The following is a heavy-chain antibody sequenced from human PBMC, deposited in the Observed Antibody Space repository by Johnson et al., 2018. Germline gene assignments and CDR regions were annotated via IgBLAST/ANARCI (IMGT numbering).Heavy chain of an antibody. V-gene: IGHV3-49*03. CDR2: IRSKAYGGTT. J-gene: IGHJ3*02. D-gene: IGHD4-23*01. CDR3: AKILGRWAFDI. CDR1: GFTFGDYA. Sequence: VQLVQSGGGVVQPGGSLRLSCTASGFTFGDYALSWFRQAPGKGLEWIGFIRSKAYGGTTEYAASVKGRFTVSSDDSKSIADLQMNRLRTEDTAVYYCAKILGRWAFDIWGQGTMVTVSS.